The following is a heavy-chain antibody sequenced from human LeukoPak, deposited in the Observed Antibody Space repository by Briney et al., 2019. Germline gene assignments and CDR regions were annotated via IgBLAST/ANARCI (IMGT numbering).Heavy chain of an antibody. J-gene: IGHJ5*02. V-gene: IGHV1-18*01. Sequence: ASVKVSCKASSYTFTSYGISWVRQAPGQGLEWMGWISAYNGNTNYAQKLQGRVTMTTDTSTSTAYMELRSLRSDDTAVYYCARVRVGLRYFDWSIDGLWFDPWGQGTLVTVSS. D-gene: IGHD3-9*01. CDR2: ISAYNGNT. CDR1: SYTFTSYG. CDR3: ARVRVGLRYFDWSIDGLWFDP.